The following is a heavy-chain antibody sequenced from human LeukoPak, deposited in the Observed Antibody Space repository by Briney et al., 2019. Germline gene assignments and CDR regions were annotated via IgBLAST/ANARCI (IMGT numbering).Heavy chain of an antibody. V-gene: IGHV1-69*13. CDR2: IIPILGTA. J-gene: IGHJ4*02. CDR3: ATKRGYSYGSPH. D-gene: IGHD5-18*01. CDR1: GGTFSSYT. Sequence: ASVKVSCKASGGTFSSYTISWVRQAPGQGLEWMGGIIPILGTANYAQKFQGRVTITADESTSTAYMELSSLRSEDTAVYYCATKRGYSYGSPHWGQGTLVTVSS.